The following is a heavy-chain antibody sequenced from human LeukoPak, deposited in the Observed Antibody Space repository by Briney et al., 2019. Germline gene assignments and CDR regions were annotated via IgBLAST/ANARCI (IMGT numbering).Heavy chain of an antibody. V-gene: IGHV3-33*01. J-gene: IGHJ4*02. CDR2: IWYDGTNK. CDR1: GFTFSSYA. CDR3: ARDEYSSSSFFDY. Sequence: PGGSLRLSCAASGFTFSSYAMHWVRQAPGKGLEWVAVIWYDGTNKYYADSVKGRFTISRDNSKNTLYLQMNSLRAEDTAVYYCARDEYSSSSFFDYWGQGTLVTVSS. D-gene: IGHD6-6*01.